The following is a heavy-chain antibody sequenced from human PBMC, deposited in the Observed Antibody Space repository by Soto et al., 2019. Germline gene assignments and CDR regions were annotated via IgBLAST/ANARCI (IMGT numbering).Heavy chain of an antibody. V-gene: IGHV3-11*01. J-gene: IGHJ4*01. CDR2: ISSTGKNI. CDR1: GFTFIDYY. D-gene: IGHD4-17*01. CDR3: GRSHGAGSY. Sequence: QVRLVESGGDLVKPGESLRLSCVDSGFTFIDYYMNWVRQAPGKGLEWISYISSTGKNIYYSDSVNGRFIVSRDNAKNSLFLQMNSLTADDTAVYYCGRSHGAGSYWGHGTRVTVSS.